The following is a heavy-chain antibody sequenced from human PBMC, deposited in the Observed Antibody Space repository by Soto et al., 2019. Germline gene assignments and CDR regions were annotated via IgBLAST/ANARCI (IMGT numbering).Heavy chain of an antibody. CDR3: ARDADTTGHYSHFDL. J-gene: IGHJ4*02. CDR2: MHTGGNEK. Sequence: QVQLVESGGGVVQPGGSLRLSCAASGFTFRYYGSHWVRQAPGKGVEWVAVMHTGGNEKYYVDSVKGRFTVSRDDSRKMVYLEMNGLRAEDTAEYFCARDADTTGHYSHFDLWGRGAVVAVS. D-gene: IGHD3-9*01. V-gene: IGHV3-33*08. CDR1: GFTFRYYG.